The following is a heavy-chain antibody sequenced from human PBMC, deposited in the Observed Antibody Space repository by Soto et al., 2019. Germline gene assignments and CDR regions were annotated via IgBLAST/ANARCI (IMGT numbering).Heavy chain of an antibody. Sequence: SETLSLTCTVSGGSISSYYWSWIRQPPGKGLEWIGYIYFRGTTNYNPSLKSRVTMSADTSKNQFSLKLNSVTAADTAVYYCARMHYYDTSGYPFDYWGQGMMVTVSS. CDR2: IYFRGTT. J-gene: IGHJ4*02. D-gene: IGHD3-22*01. CDR3: ARMHYYDTSGYPFDY. CDR1: GGSISSYY. V-gene: IGHV4-59*01.